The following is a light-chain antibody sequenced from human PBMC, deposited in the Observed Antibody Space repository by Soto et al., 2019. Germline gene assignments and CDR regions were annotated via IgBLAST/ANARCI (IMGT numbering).Light chain of an antibody. CDR3: QQLRSYPST. CDR1: QDIRNY. CDR2: DAS. V-gene: IGKV1-9*01. Sequence: RLTHSPASLAPSVGYRVTVTCGASQDIRNYLAWYQQKPGKAPKLLICDASTLYSGVPSRFSGSGSGTDFTLTISGLQPEDFAAYYCQQLRSYPSTFGGGTKVDNK. J-gene: IGKJ4*01.